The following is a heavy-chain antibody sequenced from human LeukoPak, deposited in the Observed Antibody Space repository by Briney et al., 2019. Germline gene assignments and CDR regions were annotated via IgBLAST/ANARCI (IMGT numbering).Heavy chain of an antibody. Sequence: SETLSLTCAVYGGSFSGDYWSWIRQPPGKGLEWIGEINHSGSTNYNPSLKSRVTISVDTSKNQFSLKLSSVTAADTAVYYCARVDITGTRPFDYWGQGTLVTVSS. J-gene: IGHJ4*02. CDR1: GGSFSGDY. CDR3: ARVDITGTRPFDY. CDR2: INHSGST. V-gene: IGHV4-34*01. D-gene: IGHD1-7*01.